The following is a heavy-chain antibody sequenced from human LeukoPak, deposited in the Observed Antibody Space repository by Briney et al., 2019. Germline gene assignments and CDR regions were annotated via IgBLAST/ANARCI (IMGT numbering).Heavy chain of an antibody. CDR3: AKDGSGDFQDYDFWSGPPTYYFDY. V-gene: IGHV3-23*01. CDR2: ISGSGGST. D-gene: IGHD3-3*01. CDR1: GFTFDDYG. Sequence: SGGSLRLSCAASGFTFDDYGMSWVRQAPGKGLEWVSAISGSGGSTYYADSVKGRFTISRDNSKNTLYLQMNSLRAEDTAVYYCAKDGSGDFQDYDFWSGPPTYYFDYWGQGTLVTVSS. J-gene: IGHJ4*02.